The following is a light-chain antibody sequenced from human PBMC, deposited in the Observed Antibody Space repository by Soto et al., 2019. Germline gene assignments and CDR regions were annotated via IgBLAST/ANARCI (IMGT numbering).Light chain of an antibody. CDR1: QSGGSD. CDR2: DIF. J-gene: IGKJ5*01. CDR3: KQYKEWPPFT. Sequence: DIVMTQSPATLSLSPVEKATLSFRDSQSGGSDLAWYQQKPGQAPRLVIYDIFTRATGVPTRISGSGSGTEFTLTISSLQSEDFAVYYCKQYKEWPPFTFGQGTRLE. V-gene: IGKV3D-15*01.